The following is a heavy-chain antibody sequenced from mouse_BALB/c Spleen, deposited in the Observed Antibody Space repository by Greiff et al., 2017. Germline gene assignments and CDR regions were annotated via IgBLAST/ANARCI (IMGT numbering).Heavy chain of an antibody. Sequence: VQLKESGTVLARPGASVKMSCKASGYSFTSYWMHWVKQRPGQGLEWIGAIYPGNSDTSYNQKFKGKAKLTAVTSASTAYMELSSLTNEDSAVYYCTRDYGSLYYYAMDYWGQGTSVTVSS. D-gene: IGHD1-1*01. CDR2: IYPGNSDT. J-gene: IGHJ4*01. CDR1: GYSFTSYW. CDR3: TRDYGSLYYYAMDY. V-gene: IGHV1-5*01.